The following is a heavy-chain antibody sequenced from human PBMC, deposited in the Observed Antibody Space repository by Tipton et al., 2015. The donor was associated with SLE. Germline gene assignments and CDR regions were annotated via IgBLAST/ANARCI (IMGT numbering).Heavy chain of an antibody. CDR1: GYTFTSYG. CDR2: INAGNGNA. Sequence: LVQSGAEVKKPGASVKVSCKASGYTFTSYGISWVRQAPGQGLEWMGWINAGNGNAKYSQKFQGRVTITRDTSASTAYMELSSLRSEDTAVYYCARWRDGYKGGWYFDLWGRGTLVTVSS. CDR3: ARWRDGYKGGWYFDL. J-gene: IGHJ2*01. V-gene: IGHV1-18*01. D-gene: IGHD5-24*01.